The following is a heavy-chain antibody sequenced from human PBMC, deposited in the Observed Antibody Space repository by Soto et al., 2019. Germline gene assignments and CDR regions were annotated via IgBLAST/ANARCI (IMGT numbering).Heavy chain of an antibody. CDR2: IYYSGST. J-gene: IGHJ4*02. CDR1: GGSISSSTYY. CDR3: ERESSGWYYFDY. V-gene: IGHV4-39*02. D-gene: IGHD6-19*01. Sequence: SETLSLTCTVSGGSISSSTYYWGWIRQSPGKGLEWIGSIYYSGSTYYNPSLKSRVTISVDTSKNQFSLKLTSVTAADTAVYYCERESSGWYYFDYWGQGTLVTVSS.